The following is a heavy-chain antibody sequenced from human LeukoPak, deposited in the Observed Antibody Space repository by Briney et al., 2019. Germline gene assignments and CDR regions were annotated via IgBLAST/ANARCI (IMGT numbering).Heavy chain of an antibody. CDR2: ISYDGSNK. CDR3: AKSTYYYDSSGYYLDYYGMDV. V-gene: IGHV3-30*18. Sequence: GRSLRLSCAASGFTFSSYGMHWGRQAPGKGLEWVAVISYDGSNKYYADSVKGRFTISRDNSKNTLYLQMNSLRAEDTAVYYCAKSTYYYDSSGYYLDYYGMDVWGQGTTVTVSS. CDR1: GFTFSSYG. D-gene: IGHD3-22*01. J-gene: IGHJ6*02.